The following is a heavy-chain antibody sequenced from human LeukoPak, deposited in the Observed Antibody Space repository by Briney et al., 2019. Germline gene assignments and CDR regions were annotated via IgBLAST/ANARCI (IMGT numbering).Heavy chain of an antibody. J-gene: IGHJ4*02. D-gene: IGHD3-10*01. CDR3: AREHRGSYFFN. CDR1: GFTVSSHY. Sequence: GGSLRLSCAASGFTVSSHYMSWVRQAPGKGLEWVSVIYDGDNTYYADSVKGRFTISIDNSKNTLYLQMNSLRAEDTAVYYCAREHRGSYFFNWGQGTLVTVSS. CDR2: IYDGDNT. V-gene: IGHV3-53*01.